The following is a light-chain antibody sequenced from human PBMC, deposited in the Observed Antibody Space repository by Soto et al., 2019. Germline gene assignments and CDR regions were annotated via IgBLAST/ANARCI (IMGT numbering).Light chain of an antibody. V-gene: IGKV4-1*01. J-gene: IGKJ4*01. Sequence: DIVMTQSPDSLAVSLGERATINCKSSQSVLYSSDNKNYLAWYQQKPGQPPKLLIYWASTRDSGVLDRFSGSGSGADFTLTISSLQAEDVAVYYCQQYYSTLTFGGGTKVEIK. CDR2: WAS. CDR3: QQYYSTLT. CDR1: QSVLYSSDNKNY.